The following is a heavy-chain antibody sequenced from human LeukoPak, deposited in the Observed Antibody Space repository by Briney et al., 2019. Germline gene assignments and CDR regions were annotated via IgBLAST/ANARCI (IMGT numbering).Heavy chain of an antibody. CDR3: ARDFGTFLFDY. J-gene: IGHJ4*02. V-gene: IGHV1-18*04. Sequence: ASVKVSCKASGYTFTSYGISWVRQAPGQGLEWMGRISAYNGNTNYAQKLQGRGTMTTDTSTSTAYMELRSLRSDDTAVYYCARDFGTFLFDYWGQRTLVTVSS. D-gene: IGHD3-16*01. CDR2: ISAYNGNT. CDR1: GYTFTSYG.